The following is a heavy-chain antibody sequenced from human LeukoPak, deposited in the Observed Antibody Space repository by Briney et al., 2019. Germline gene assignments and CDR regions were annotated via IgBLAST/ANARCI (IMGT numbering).Heavy chain of an antibody. J-gene: IGHJ6*02. V-gene: IGHV4-39*01. CDR3: ARGPYYYYGMDV. CDR2: IYDSGST. CDR1: GGSIRSSYYY. Sequence: SETLSLTCTVSGGSIRSSYYYWGWIRQPPGKGLEWIGSIYDSGSTYYNPSLKSRVTISVDTSKNQFSLKLSSVTAADTAVYYCARGPYYYYGMDVWGQGTTVTVSS.